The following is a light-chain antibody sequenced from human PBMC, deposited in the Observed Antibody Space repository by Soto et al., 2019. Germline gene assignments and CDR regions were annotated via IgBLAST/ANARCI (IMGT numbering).Light chain of an antibody. CDR1: QAIGSY. CDR3: QEYEDAFST. J-gene: IGKJ2*01. Sequence: IPLTQSPSFLSASVGDRFTITCRASQAIGSYVAGYQQKPGKEPRLRIYAASTLQSGVPSKGSGIGSDTEFTLTSSSLQPEDCATYYCQEYEDAFSTFGQGTKVDIK. V-gene: IGKV1-9*01. CDR2: AAS.